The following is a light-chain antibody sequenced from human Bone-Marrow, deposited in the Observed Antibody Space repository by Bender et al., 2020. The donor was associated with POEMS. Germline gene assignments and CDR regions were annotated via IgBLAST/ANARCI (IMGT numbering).Light chain of an antibody. J-gene: IGLJ3*02. CDR2: SSH. Sequence: QSVLTQPPSASGTPGQRVTISCSGGSSNIGAHAVNWYQHLPGTAPKLLIYSSHRRPSEVPDRFSGSRSGTSASLAISGLQSEDEADYYCSSYAGNSMMFGGGTKLTVL. CDR1: SSNIGAHA. CDR3: SSYAGNSMM. V-gene: IGLV1-44*01.